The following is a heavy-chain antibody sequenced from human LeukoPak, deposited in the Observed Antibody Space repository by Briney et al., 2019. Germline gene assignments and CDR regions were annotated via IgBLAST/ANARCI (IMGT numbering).Heavy chain of an antibody. CDR1: GFSFSRSA. D-gene: IGHD6-6*01. CDR2: IPYDGTEK. Sequence: GRSLRLSCAASGFSFSRSAMHWVRQAPGKGLEWVAVIPYDGTEKNYIDSVKGRFTISRDNSKNTLYLHMNSLRLEDTGAYFCARQGSSLDYFYNHLDVWGRGTTVTVSS. V-gene: IGHV3-30*10. J-gene: IGHJ6*03. CDR3: ARQGSSLDYFYNHLDV.